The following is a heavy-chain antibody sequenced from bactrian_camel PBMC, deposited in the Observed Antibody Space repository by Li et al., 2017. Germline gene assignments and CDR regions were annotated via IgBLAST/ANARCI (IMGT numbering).Heavy chain of an antibody. V-gene: IGHV3-3*01. CDR2: QRDAAT. CDR3: AADLNPYGGSCQEGLGY. CDR1: RPQPQDTASLYTFDSAC. Sequence: HVQLVESGGGSVQAGGSLTLSCEASRPQPQDTASLYTFDSACMGWFRQAPGKEPEGVAAQRDAATYYADSVKGRFTISQDNAKNTVYLQMNSLKPEDTAVHYCAADLNPYGGSCQEGLGYWGQGTQVTVS. D-gene: IGHD2*01. J-gene: IGHJ6*01.